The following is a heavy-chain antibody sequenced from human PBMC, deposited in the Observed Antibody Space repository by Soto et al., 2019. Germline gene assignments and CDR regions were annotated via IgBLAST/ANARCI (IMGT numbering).Heavy chain of an antibody. CDR1: GFTFSDYY. Sequence: GGSLRLSCAASGFTFSDYYMSWIRQAPGKGLEWVSYISSSGSTIYYADSVKGRFTISRDNSKNTLYLQMNSLRAEDTAVYYCAKSAVARQYYYYGMDVWGQGTTVTVSS. CDR3: AKSAVARQYYYYGMDV. V-gene: IGHV3-11*01. D-gene: IGHD6-19*01. CDR2: ISSSGSTI. J-gene: IGHJ6*02.